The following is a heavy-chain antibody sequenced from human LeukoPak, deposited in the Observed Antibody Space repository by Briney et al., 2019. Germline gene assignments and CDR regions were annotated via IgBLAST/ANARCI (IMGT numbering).Heavy chain of an antibody. Sequence: GASVKVSCKASGYTFTGYYMHWVRQAPGQGLEWMGIINPSGGSASYAQKFQGRATMTGDTSTSTVYMELSSLRSEDTAVYYCARGESEQWLVAKNWGQGTLVTVSS. CDR1: GYTFTGYY. CDR2: INPSGGSA. D-gene: IGHD6-19*01. CDR3: ARGESEQWLVAKN. V-gene: IGHV1-46*01. J-gene: IGHJ4*02.